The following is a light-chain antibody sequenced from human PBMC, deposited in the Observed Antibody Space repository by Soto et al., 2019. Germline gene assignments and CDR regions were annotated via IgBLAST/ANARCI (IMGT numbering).Light chain of an antibody. V-gene: IGLV1-40*01. J-gene: IGLJ3*02. CDR3: QSYDSSLSGWV. Sequence: QSVLTQPPSVSGAPGQRVTISCTGSSTNIGAGYDVHWYQQHPGTAPKLLIYGNSNRPSGVPDRFSGSKSGTSASLAITGLQAEDGADYYCQSYDSSLSGWVFGGGTKLTVL. CDR1: STNIGAGYD. CDR2: GNS.